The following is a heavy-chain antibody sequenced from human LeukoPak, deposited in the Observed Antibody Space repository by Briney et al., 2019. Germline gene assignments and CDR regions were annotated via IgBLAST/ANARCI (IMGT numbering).Heavy chain of an antibody. Sequence: ASVKGSCKASGFTFNGYYVHWVRQAPGQGLEWMGRIHPYSGGSNSAQKFQGRVTMARDMSINTVYMELSGLRSDDTALYYCASAVPAIVIPQNGFDIWGPGTMVTVSS. J-gene: IGHJ3*02. D-gene: IGHD1-26*01. CDR3: ASAVPAIVIPQNGFDI. CDR2: IHPYSGGS. CDR1: GFTFNGYY. V-gene: IGHV1-2*06.